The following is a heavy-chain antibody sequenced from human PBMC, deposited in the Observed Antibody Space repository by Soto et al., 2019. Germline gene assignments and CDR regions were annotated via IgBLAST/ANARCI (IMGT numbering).Heavy chain of an antibody. D-gene: IGHD5-18*01. CDR1: GFSLSTSGVG. CDR3: AHSTAPRLFDY. V-gene: IGHV2-5*02. CDR2: IYWDDDK. Sequence: SGPTLVNPTQTLTLTGTFSGFSLSTSGVGVGWIRQPPGKALEWLALIYWDDDKAYSPSLESRLTITKDTSKNQVVLTMSNMDPVDTATYYCAHSTAPRLFDYWGQGTLVTVSS. J-gene: IGHJ4*02.